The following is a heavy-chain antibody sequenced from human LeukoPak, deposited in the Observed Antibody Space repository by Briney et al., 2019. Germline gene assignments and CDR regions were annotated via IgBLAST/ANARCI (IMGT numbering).Heavy chain of an antibody. CDR1: GDSISFGASY. J-gene: IGHJ5*02. Sequence: SETLSLTCTVSGDSISFGASYWTWIRQPAGKALEWIGRIQATGTITYNPSLNSRVSISLDKSKNQFSLMVTSVTAADTAVYYCARGGGILSRFAPWGQGIQVTVSS. D-gene: IGHD3-9*01. CDR3: ARGGGILSRFAP. V-gene: IGHV4-61*02. CDR2: IQATGTI.